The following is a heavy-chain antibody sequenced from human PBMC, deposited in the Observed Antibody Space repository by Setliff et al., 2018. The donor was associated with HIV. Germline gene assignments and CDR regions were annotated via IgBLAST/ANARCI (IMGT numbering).Heavy chain of an antibody. J-gene: IGHJ5*02. V-gene: IGHV4-4*07. CDR2: IYISGST. CDR3: ARDRSSGWSKDWFDT. CDR1: GFSISSRYY. Sequence: SETLSLTCDVSGFSISSRYYWSWIRQPAGKGLEWIGHIYISGSTNYNPSFNSRVTMSVDTSKNHFSLRLTSVTAADPAMHHCARDRSSGWSKDWFDTWGQGILVTVSS. D-gene: IGHD6-19*01.